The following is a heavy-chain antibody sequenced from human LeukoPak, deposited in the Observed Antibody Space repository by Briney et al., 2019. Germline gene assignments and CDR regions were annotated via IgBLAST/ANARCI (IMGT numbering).Heavy chain of an antibody. CDR3: AKSGLRFGELLHYFDY. V-gene: IGHV3-30-3*02. CDR2: ISYDGSNK. D-gene: IGHD3-10*01. J-gene: IGHJ4*02. CDR1: GFTFSSYA. Sequence: PGRSLRLSCAASGFTFSSYAMHWVRQAPGKGLEWVAVISYDGSNKYYADSVKGRFTISRDNSKNTLYLQMNSLRAEDTALYYCAKSGLRFGELLHYFDYWGQGTLVTVSS.